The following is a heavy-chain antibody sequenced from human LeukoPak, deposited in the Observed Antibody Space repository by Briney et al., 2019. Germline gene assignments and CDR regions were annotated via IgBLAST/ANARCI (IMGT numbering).Heavy chain of an antibody. Sequence: GASVKVSCKASGGTPSRHAISWARQAPGQGLEWMGGIIPIFGTAKYAQKFQGRVTITADESTSTAYMELSSLRSEDTAVYYCARDQWYSNYAGTYYYYMDVWGKGTTVTVSS. CDR2: IIPIFGTA. J-gene: IGHJ6*03. V-gene: IGHV1-69*01. D-gene: IGHD4-11*01. CDR3: ARDQWYSNYAGTYYYYMDV. CDR1: GGTPSRHA.